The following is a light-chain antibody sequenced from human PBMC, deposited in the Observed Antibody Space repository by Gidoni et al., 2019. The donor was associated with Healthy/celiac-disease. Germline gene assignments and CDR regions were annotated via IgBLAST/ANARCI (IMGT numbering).Light chain of an antibody. Sequence: SYVLTQPFSVSVAPGQTARITWGGNNIGSKSVHWYQQKPGQAPVLVVYEDSDWPSGIPKRFSGSNSGNTATLTSSRGEAGDEANYYCQVCDSSSDHWMFGGGTKLTVL. J-gene: IGLJ3*02. CDR1: NIGSKS. CDR3: QVCDSSSDHWM. CDR2: EDS. V-gene: IGLV3-21*02.